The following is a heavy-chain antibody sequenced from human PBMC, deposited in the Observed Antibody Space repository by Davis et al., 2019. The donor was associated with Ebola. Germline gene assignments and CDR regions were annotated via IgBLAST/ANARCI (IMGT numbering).Heavy chain of an antibody. V-gene: IGHV3-23*01. Sequence: PGGSLRLSCAASGFPFNTYALSWVRQASGKGLEWVAAITGSGGSTGYADSVKGRFTISRDNAKNKLYLQMNSLRAEDTAVYYCYCAGHWGQGTLVTVSS. D-gene: IGHD2-15*01. CDR3: YCAGH. CDR2: ITGSGGST. J-gene: IGHJ4*02. CDR1: GFPFNTYA.